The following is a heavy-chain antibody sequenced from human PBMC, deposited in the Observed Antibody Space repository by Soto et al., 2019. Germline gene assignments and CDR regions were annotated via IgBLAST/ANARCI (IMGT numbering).Heavy chain of an antibody. J-gene: IGHJ3*02. CDR1: GFTFSSYS. CDR2: ISGGGDVT. V-gene: IGHV3-23*01. CDR3: AYCSGGSCYSGAFDI. Sequence: HPGGSLRLSCAASGFTFSSYSMSWVRQAPGKGLEWVSAISGGGDVTYYADSVKGRFTISRDNSKNTLYLQMNSLRAEDTAVYYCAYCSGGSCYSGAFDIWGPGTMVTVSS. D-gene: IGHD2-15*01.